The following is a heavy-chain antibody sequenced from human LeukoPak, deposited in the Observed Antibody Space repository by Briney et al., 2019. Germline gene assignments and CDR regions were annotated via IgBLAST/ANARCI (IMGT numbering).Heavy chain of an antibody. CDR1: GFTFSSYW. V-gene: IGHV3-7*01. CDR3: ASSTTGDY. Sequence: PGGSLRLSCAASGFTFSSYWMTWVRQAPGKGLEWVANIKQDGSEKYYVDSAKGRFTISRDNAKNSLYLHMNSLRAEDTAVYYCASSTTGDYWGQGTLVTVSS. D-gene: IGHD5/OR15-5a*01. J-gene: IGHJ4*02. CDR2: IKQDGSEK.